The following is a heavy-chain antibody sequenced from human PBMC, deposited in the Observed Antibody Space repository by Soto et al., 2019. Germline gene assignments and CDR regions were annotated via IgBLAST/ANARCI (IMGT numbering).Heavy chain of an antibody. J-gene: IGHJ4*02. V-gene: IGHV3-33*01. CDR1: GFSLSSYG. CDR3: ARDPYCSTTSCSYYFDY. Sequence: PGGSLRLSGEASGFSLSSYGMHWVRQAPGKGLQWVAVIWSDGGNKYYADPVKGRFTISRDNSKNTLYVQMNSLRAEDTAVYYCARDPYCSTTSCSYYFDYLGQGTLVTVSS. D-gene: IGHD2-2*01. CDR2: IWSDGGNK.